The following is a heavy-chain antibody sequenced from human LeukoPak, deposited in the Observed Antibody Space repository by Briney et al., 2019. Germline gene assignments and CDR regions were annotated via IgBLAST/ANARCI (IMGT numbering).Heavy chain of an antibody. CDR3: ARYTPTGKYFDY. Sequence: GESLKISCKGSGYSFPNYWIGWVRQMPGKGLEWMGNIYLADSDTRYSPSFQGQVTISADRSTSTAYLQWSSLKAADTAIYYCARYTPTGKYFDYWGQGTLVTVSS. CDR2: IYLADSDT. J-gene: IGHJ4*02. V-gene: IGHV5-51*01. CDR1: GYSFPNYW. D-gene: IGHD1-1*01.